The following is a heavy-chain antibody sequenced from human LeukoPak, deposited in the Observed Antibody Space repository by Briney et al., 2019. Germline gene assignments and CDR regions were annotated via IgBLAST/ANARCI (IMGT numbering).Heavy chain of an antibody. J-gene: IGHJ4*02. V-gene: IGHV3-7*03. CDR1: GFTFNTYW. Sequence: PGVSLRLPCAASGFTFNTYWMSWVRQAPGKGLEWVANIKEDGSKKYYVDSVKGRFTISRDNAKDSVYLQMNSLRAEDTAVYYCARDQSYCIGADCYWGRLDYWGQGSLVTVSS. CDR3: ARDQSYCIGADCYWGRLDY. CDR2: IKEDGSKK. D-gene: IGHD2-15*01.